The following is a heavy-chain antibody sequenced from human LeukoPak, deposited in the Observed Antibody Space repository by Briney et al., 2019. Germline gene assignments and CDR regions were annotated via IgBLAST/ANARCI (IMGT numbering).Heavy chain of an antibody. CDR2: IGIRDDT. CDR1: GFTFRDYD. CDR3: IRGGIRVSGIDAFDI. Sequence: GGSLRLSCAASGFTFRDYDMHWVRQVPGRGLEWVSAIGIRDDTHYPDSVKGRFTISRENAKNSLYLQMNTLRDGDTAMYYCIRGGIRVSGIDAFDIWGQGTMVTVSS. V-gene: IGHV3-13*01. D-gene: IGHD5/OR15-5a*01. J-gene: IGHJ3*02.